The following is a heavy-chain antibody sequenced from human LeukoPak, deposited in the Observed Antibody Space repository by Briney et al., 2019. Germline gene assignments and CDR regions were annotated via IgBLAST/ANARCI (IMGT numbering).Heavy chain of an antibody. J-gene: IGHJ4*02. CDR3: ETAIQLRPF. CDR2: ISYDGNHI. CDR1: GFVFRSYP. V-gene: IGHV3-30*04. D-gene: IGHD1-1*01. Sequence: PGGSLRLSCAVSGFVFRSYPMQWVRQAPGKGLEWVTIISYDGNHIFYADSVKGRFTISRDNSKNTLYLQMNGLRPEDTAVYYCETAIQLRPFWGQGTLVTVSS.